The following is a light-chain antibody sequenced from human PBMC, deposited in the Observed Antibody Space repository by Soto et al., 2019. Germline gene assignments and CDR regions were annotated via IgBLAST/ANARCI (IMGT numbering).Light chain of an antibody. V-gene: IGLV2-14*03. J-gene: IGLJ2*01. Sequence: QSALTQPASVSGSPGQSITISCTGTSSDVGGYDYVSWYQQHPGKAPRLMIYDVNNRPPGVSNRFSGSKSGNTASLTISGLQAEDEADYYCNSYSTSSTPLVFGGGTKLTVL. CDR2: DVN. CDR3: NSYSTSSTPLV. CDR1: SSDVGGYDY.